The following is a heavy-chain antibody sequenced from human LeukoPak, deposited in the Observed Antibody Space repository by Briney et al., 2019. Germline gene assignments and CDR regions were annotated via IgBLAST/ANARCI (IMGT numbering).Heavy chain of an antibody. V-gene: IGHV3-74*01. Sequence: GGSLRLSCAASGFTFSSYAMSWVRQAPVKGLVWVSRINTDGRTITYADSVKGRFTISRDNAKNTLYLQMNSLRAEDTAVYYCVRSAFLTTEFYFDYWGHGTLVTVSS. CDR2: INTDGRTI. J-gene: IGHJ4*01. CDR1: GFTFSSYA. CDR3: VRSAFLTTEFYFDY. D-gene: IGHD4-11*01.